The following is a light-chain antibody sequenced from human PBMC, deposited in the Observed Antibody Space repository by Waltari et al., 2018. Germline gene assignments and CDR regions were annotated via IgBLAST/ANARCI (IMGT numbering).Light chain of an antibody. J-gene: IGKJ1*01. CDR3: QHYVSLPVT. CDR2: GAS. V-gene: IGKV3-20*01. Sequence: SCRASQSVSRGLACYQQNPGQAPRLLIYGASNRATGIPDRFSGSGSGTDFSLIISRLEPEDFAVYYCQHYVSLPVTFGQGTKVEIK. CDR1: QSVSRG.